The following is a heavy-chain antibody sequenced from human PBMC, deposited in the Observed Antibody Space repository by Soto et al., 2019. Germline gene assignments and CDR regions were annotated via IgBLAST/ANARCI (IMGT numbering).Heavy chain of an antibody. CDR3: AKDPCGDCFDWYFVL. CDR2: ISYDGTTP. D-gene: IGHD2-21*02. J-gene: IGHJ2*01. V-gene: IGHV3-30-3*01. CDR1: GFTFSRFA. Sequence: QGQLVQSGGGVGQTGRSLRLSCEASGFTFSRFATHWVRQAPGKGLEWVAGISYDGTTPLYSGCVKGRFTVSRDNDKNTLYLEMNGLTTQDTATYYCAKDPCGDCFDWYFVLWGQGTLVTVSS.